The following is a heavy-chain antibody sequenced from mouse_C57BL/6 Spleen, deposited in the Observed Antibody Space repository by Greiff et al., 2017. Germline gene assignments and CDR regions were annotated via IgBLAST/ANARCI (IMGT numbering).Heavy chain of an antibody. Sequence: EVQGVESGGDLVKPGGSLKLSCAASGFPFSSYGMSWVRQTPDKRLEWVATISGGGGNTYYPDSVKGRVTISRDNAKNTLYMQMSSLRAEDTALYDCARHGEDDGYFYGWGTGTTVTVAS. J-gene: IGHJ1*03. CDR2: ISGGGGNT. D-gene: IGHD2-12*01. CDR3: ARHGEDDGYFYG. V-gene: IGHV5-6*01. CDR1: GFPFSSYG.